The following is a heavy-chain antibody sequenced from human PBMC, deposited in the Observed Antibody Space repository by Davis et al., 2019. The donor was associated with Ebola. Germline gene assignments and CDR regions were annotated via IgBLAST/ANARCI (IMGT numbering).Heavy chain of an antibody. Sequence: GESLKISCAASGFTFTSYAMSWVRQAPGKGLEWVSAIGGNGGRTYYADSVKGRFTISRENSKNTLYLQMNSLSADDTAVYYCATCGFCVSTSGFDYWGQGTLVTVSS. J-gene: IGHJ4*02. V-gene: IGHV3-23*01. CDR1: GFTFTSYA. D-gene: IGHD2-2*01. CDR3: ATCGFCVSTSGFDY. CDR2: IGGNGGRT.